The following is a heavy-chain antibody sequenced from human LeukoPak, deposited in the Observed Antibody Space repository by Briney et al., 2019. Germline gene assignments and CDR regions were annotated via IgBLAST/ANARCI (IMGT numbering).Heavy chain of an antibody. CDR3: ARTSGVRVQLWTELDY. D-gene: IGHD3-16*01. CDR1: GFTFSSYS. Sequence: PGGSLRLSCAASGFTFSSYSMNWVRQAPGKGLEWVSSISSSSSYIYYADSVKGRFTISRDNAKNSLYLQTNSLRAEDTAVYYCARTSGVRVQLWTELDYWGQGTLVTVSS. J-gene: IGHJ4*02. CDR2: ISSSSSYI. V-gene: IGHV3-21*04.